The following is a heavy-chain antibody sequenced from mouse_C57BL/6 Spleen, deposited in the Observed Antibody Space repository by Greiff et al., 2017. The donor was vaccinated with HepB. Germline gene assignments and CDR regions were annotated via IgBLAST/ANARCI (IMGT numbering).Heavy chain of an antibody. Sequence: QVQLQQSGAELVRPGASVKLSCKASGYTFTDYYINWVKQRPGQGLEWIARIYPGSGNTYYNEKFKGKATLTAEKSSSTAYMQLSSLTSEESAVYFCARTDYDGGYYYAMDDWGQGTSVTVSS. D-gene: IGHD2-4*01. CDR1: GYTFTDYY. CDR2: IYPGSGNT. CDR3: ARTDYDGGYYYAMDD. J-gene: IGHJ4*01. V-gene: IGHV1-76*01.